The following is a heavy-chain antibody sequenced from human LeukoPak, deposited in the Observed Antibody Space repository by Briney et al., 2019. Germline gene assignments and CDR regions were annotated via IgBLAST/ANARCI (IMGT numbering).Heavy chain of an antibody. V-gene: IGHV3-23*01. Sequence: GGSLRLSCAASGFTFSNAWMSWVRQAPGKGLEWVSAISGSGGSTYYADSVKGRFTISRDNSKNTLYLQMNSLRAEDTAVYYCARVGYCSSTSCYAGWFDPWGQGTLVTVSS. CDR2: ISGSGGST. J-gene: IGHJ5*02. D-gene: IGHD2-2*01. CDR1: GFTFSNAW. CDR3: ARVGYCSSTSCYAGWFDP.